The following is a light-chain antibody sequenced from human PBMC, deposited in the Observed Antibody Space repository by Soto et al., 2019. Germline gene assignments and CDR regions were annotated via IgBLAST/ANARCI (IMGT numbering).Light chain of an antibody. CDR3: QPYNNWSIT. CDR2: AAS. CDR1: QGISSD. J-gene: IGKJ5*01. V-gene: IGKV1-6*01. Sequence: AIHKTQVPSSPSASVGDRVTITCRASQGISSDIGWYQQKTGEAPQLLIYAASNLQSGVPSRFSGSGSGTECTLTISRLQSEDFAVDYCQPYNNWSITFGQGTRLEIK.